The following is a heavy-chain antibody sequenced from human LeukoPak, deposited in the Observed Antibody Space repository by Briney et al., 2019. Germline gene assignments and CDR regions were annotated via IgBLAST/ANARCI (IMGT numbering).Heavy chain of an antibody. J-gene: IGHJ4*02. CDR1: GGSISSSSYY. D-gene: IGHD6-19*01. V-gene: IGHV4-39*01. CDR2: IYYSGST. Sequence: SETLSLTCTVSGGSISSSSYYWGWIRQPPGKGLGWIGSIYYSGSTYYNPSLKSRVTISVDTSKNQFSLKLSSVTAADTAVYYCARGRDSSGWFYYFDYWGQGTLVTVSS. CDR3: ARGRDSSGWFYYFDY.